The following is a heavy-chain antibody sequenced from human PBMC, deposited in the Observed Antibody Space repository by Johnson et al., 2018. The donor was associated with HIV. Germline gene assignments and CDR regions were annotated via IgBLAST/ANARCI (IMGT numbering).Heavy chain of an antibody. V-gene: IGHV3-23*04. CDR3: ARVGADAFDI. CDR2: ISGSGGST. D-gene: IGHD1-26*01. J-gene: IGHJ3*02. CDR1: GFTFSTYA. Sequence: VQLVESGGGVVQPGGSLRLSCAASGFTFSTYAMNWVRQAPGKGLEWVSAISGSGGSTYYADSVKGRFTISRDNSKNTLYLQMNSLRAEDTAVYYCARVGADAFDIWGQGTMVTVSS.